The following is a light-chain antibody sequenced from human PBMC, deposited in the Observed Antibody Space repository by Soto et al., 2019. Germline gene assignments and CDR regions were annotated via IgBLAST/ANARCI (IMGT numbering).Light chain of an antibody. V-gene: IGLV2-11*01. CDR2: DVS. Sequence: QSALTQPRSVSGSPGQSVTISCTGTSSDVGCYNHVSWYQQHPGKPPKLMIYDVSKRPSRVPDRFSGSKSGNTASLTISGLPDEDEADYYCCSYAGSYTYVFGTGTKLTVL. CDR3: CSYAGSYTYV. CDR1: SSDVGCYNH. J-gene: IGLJ1*01.